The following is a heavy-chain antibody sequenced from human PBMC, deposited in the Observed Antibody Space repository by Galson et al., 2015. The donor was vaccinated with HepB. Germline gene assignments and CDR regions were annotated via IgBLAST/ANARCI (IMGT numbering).Heavy chain of an antibody. Sequence: SETLSLTCSVSGDSISTSTYYWGWIRQPPGKGLEWIGNICYRGNTFYTPSLKSRVTISMDTSKNQFSLTLTSVTAADTAIYYCVRQPLGAYYFDYWGQGTLVTVSS. CDR3: VRQPLGAYYFDY. J-gene: IGHJ4*02. CDR1: GDSISTSTYY. CDR2: ICYRGNT. V-gene: IGHV4-39*01. D-gene: IGHD3-3*01.